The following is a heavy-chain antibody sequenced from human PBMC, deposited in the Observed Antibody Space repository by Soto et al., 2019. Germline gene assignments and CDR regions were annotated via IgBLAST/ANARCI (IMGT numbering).Heavy chain of an antibody. J-gene: IGHJ4*02. Sequence: LRLSCPAPGFTFSSYDMHWVLQATGKGLVWVSAIGTAGDTDYPGSVKVRFTITRDNAKNSLYLQMNSLRAGDTAVYYCARGVSYYYSSSSYCFDYWGQGTMVTVSS. CDR2: IGTAGDT. CDR1: GFTFSSYD. D-gene: IGHD3-22*01. CDR3: ARGVSYYYSSSSYCFDY. V-gene: IGHV3-13*01.